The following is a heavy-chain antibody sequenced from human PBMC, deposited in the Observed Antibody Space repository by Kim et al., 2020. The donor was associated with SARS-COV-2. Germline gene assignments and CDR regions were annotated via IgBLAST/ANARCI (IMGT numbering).Heavy chain of an antibody. CDR2: IYSGGST. D-gene: IGHD3-3*01. CDR1: GFTVSSNY. V-gene: IGHV3-66*01. J-gene: IGHJ6*03. CDR3: ARDSKIFGVSTLGPYYYYYYMDV. Sequence: GGSLRLSCAASGFTVSSNYMSWVRQAPGKGLEWVSVIYSGGSTYYADSVKGRFTISRDNSKNTLYLQMNSLRAEDTAVYYCARDSKIFGVSTLGPYYYYYYMDVWGKGTTVTVSS.